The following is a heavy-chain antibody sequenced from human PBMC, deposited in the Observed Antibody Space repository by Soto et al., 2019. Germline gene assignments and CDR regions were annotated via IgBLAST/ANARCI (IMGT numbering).Heavy chain of an antibody. Sequence: EVQLVESGGGLVQPGGSLRLSCAASGFTFSSYEMNWVRQAPGKGLEWVSYISSSGSTIYYADSVKGRFTISRDNAKNSLYLQMYSLRAEDTAVYYCAREELVIDYWGQGTLVTVSS. CDR3: AREELVIDY. V-gene: IGHV3-48*03. CDR1: GFTFSSYE. CDR2: ISSSGSTI. J-gene: IGHJ4*02. D-gene: IGHD3-10*01.